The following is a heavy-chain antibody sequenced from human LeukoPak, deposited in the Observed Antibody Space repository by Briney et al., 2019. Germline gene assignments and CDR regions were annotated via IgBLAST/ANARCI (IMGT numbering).Heavy chain of an antibody. V-gene: IGHV3-7*01. J-gene: IGHJ5*02. Sequence: GGSLRLSCVASGFTFSSYWMSWVRQAPGKGLEWVANIKQDGSEKYYADSVKGRFTISRDNAKNTVYLQMNSLRGEDTAVYYCARERLAYCGGDCPWGQGTLVTVSS. CDR2: IKQDGSEK. CDR3: ARERLAYCGGDCP. CDR1: GFTFSSYW. D-gene: IGHD2-21*02.